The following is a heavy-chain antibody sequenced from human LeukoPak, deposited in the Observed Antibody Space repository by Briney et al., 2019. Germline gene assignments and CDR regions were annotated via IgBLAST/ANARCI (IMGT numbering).Heavy chain of an antibody. CDR3: ARDQEAFDY. CDR2: IYPRDGST. CDR1: GYSFTSNY. J-gene: IGHJ4*02. Sequence: ASVKVSCKASGYSFTSNYIHWVRQAPGQGLEWMGVIYPRDGSTSYAQKFQGRVTVTRDTSTSTVRMELSGLRSEDTAVYYCARDQEAFDYWGQGTLVTVSS. V-gene: IGHV1-46*01.